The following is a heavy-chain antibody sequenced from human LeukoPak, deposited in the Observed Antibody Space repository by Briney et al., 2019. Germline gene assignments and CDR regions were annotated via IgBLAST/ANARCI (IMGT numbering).Heavy chain of an antibody. J-gene: IGHJ5*02. CDR1: GYTFTSYA. CDR2: INTNTGNP. CDR3: ARALTMVRGSVVWFDP. V-gene: IGHV7-4-1*02. D-gene: IGHD3-10*01. Sequence: ASVKVSCKASGYTFTSYAMNWVRQAPGQGLEWMGWINTNTGNPTYAQGFTGRFVFSLDTSVSTAYLQISSLEAEDTAVYYCARALTMVRGSVVWFDPWGQGTLVTVSS.